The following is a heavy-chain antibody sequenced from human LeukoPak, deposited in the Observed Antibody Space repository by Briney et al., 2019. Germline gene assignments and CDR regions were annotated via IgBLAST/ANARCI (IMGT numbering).Heavy chain of an antibody. V-gene: IGHV1-69*13. J-gene: IGHJ3*02. CDR3: AREHDYGDPHDAFDI. Sequence: GASVKVSCKASGGTFSSYAISWVRQAPGQGLEWMGGIIPIFGTANYAQMFQGRVTITADESTSTAYMELSSLRSEDTAVYYCAREHDYGDPHDAFDIWGQGTMVTVSS. CDR2: IIPIFGTA. D-gene: IGHD4-17*01. CDR1: GGTFSSYA.